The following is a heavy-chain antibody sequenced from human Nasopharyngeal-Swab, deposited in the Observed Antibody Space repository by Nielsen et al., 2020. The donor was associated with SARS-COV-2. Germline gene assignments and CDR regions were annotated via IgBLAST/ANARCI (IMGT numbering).Heavy chain of an antibody. D-gene: IGHD6-13*01. CDR2: ITGNGDTT. V-gene: IGHV3-23*01. Sequence: GESLKISCVASEFPFSSYTMSWVRQAPGEGPEWVSAITGNGDTTYYADSVKGRFTISRDNSRDTLYMQMNSLRAEDTAVYYCARMLGRSSFWDGHTWFDPWGQGTLVSVSS. CDR1: EFPFSSYT. CDR3: ARMLGRSSFWDGHTWFDP. J-gene: IGHJ5*02.